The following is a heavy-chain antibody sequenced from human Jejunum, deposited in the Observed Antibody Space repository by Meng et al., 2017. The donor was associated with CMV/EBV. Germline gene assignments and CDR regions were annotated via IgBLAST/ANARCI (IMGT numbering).Heavy chain of an antibody. D-gene: IGHD5-24*01. CDR1: GFTFSSHA. CDR2: FSRNAEDT. CDR3: AKGSRDGFNGFFDY. J-gene: IGHJ4*02. Sequence: ASGFTFSSHAMSWFRQAPGKGLEWVSGFSRNAEDTYYADSVRGRFTMSRDISKNTLYLQMNSLRAEDTAVYYCAKGSRDGFNGFFDYWGQGALVTVSS. V-gene: IGHV3-23*01.